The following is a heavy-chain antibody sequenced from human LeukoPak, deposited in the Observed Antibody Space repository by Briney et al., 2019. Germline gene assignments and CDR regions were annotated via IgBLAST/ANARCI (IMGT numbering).Heavy chain of an antibody. CDR2: ISPSSGDT. CDR3: ARDGAFCATGGCYIKWFDP. J-gene: IGHJ5*02. Sequence: SVYLSCKASGYSFTGYYIHWVRQAPGQGLEWMGWISPSSGDTKYAQKFQGRVTMTRDTSINTAYMDLTRLRSDDTAVYYCARDGAFCATGGCYIKWFDPLGQGSLGTASS. D-gene: IGHD2-15*01. CDR1: GYSFTGYY. V-gene: IGHV1-2*02.